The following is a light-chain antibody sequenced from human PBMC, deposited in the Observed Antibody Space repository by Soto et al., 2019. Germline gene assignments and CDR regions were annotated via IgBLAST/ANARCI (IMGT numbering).Light chain of an antibody. CDR1: QSVSSY. Sequence: EIVLTQSPATLSLSPGERATLSCRASQSVSSYLAWYQQKPGQAPRLLIYDASNRATGIPARFSGSGSGTDFTLTIIRLVPEDFAVYYCQQRSNWPPVTFGQGTQLEIK. V-gene: IGKV3-11*01. CDR3: QQRSNWPPVT. CDR2: DAS. J-gene: IGKJ2*01.